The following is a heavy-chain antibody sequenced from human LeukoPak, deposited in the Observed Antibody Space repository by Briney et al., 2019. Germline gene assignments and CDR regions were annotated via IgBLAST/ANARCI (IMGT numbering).Heavy chain of an antibody. CDR1: GYSFTTYW. CDR2: IYPGDSDT. J-gene: IGHJ4*02. CDR3: GRHSGEENYGFCFDY. Sequence: GESLKISCKGSGYSFTTYWIAWVRQMPGKGLEWMGIIYPGDSDTRYSPSFQGQVTISADKSISTAYLQWSSLKAADTAMYYCGRHSGEENYGFCFDYWGQGTLVPVSP. V-gene: IGHV5-51*01. D-gene: IGHD3-10*01.